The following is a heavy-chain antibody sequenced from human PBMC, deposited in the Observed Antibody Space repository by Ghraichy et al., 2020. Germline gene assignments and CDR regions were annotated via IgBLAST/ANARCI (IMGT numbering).Heavy chain of an antibody. CDR1: GYTFTGYY. Sequence: ASVKVSCKASGYTFTGYYMHWVRQAPGQGLEWMGWINPNSGGTNYAQKFQGRVTMTRDTSISTAYMELSSLRSDDTAVYYCARETGTDDYDFWSGYSYWGQGTLVTVSS. D-gene: IGHD3-3*01. J-gene: IGHJ4*02. CDR2: INPNSGGT. V-gene: IGHV1-2*02. CDR3: ARETGTDDYDFWSGYSY.